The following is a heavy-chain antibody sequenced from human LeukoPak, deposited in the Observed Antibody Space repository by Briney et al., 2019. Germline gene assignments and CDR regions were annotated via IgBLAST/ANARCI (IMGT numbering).Heavy chain of an antibody. J-gene: IGHJ4*02. CDR1: GGSFSGYY. Sequence: SETLSLTCAVYGGSFSGYYWSWIRQPPGEGLEWIGEINHSGSTNYNPSLKSRVTISVDTSKNQFSLKLSSVSAADTAVYYCARGLHRRDYWGQGTLVTVSS. V-gene: IGHV4-34*01. CDR3: ARGLHRRDY. D-gene: IGHD2-15*01. CDR2: INHSGST.